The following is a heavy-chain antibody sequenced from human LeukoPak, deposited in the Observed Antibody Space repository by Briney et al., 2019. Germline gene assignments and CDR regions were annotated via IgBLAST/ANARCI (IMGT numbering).Heavy chain of an antibody. CDR3: ARHPTGYSSSWFHYYYYMDV. V-gene: IGHV4-59*08. D-gene: IGHD6-13*01. CDR2: IYYSGST. CDR1: GGSISSYY. J-gene: IGHJ6*03. Sequence: NPSETLSLTCTVSGGSISSYYWSWIRQPPGKGLEWIGYIYYSGSTNYNPSLKSRVTISVDTSKNQFSLKLSSVIAADTAVYYCARHPTGYSSSWFHYYYYMDVWGKGTTVTVSS.